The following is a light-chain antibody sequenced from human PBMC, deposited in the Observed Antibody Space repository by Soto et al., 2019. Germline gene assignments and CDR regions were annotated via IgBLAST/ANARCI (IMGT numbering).Light chain of an antibody. CDR3: QQYLSYPST. CDR1: QSLSSW. Sequence: DIQMTQSPSTLSASVGERVTITCRASQSLSSWLAWYQQKPGKAPKSLIYKASSLESGVPSRFSGSGSGTEFTLTISSLQPDDFATYYCQQYLSYPSTFGQGTRLEIK. V-gene: IGKV1-5*03. CDR2: KAS. J-gene: IGKJ5*01.